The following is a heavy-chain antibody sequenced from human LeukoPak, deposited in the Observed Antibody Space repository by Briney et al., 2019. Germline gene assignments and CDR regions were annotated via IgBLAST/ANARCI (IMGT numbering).Heavy chain of an antibody. V-gene: IGHV4-61*05. Sequence: SETLSLTCTVSGGSISSTSYYWGWIRQPPGKGLEWIGYIYYSGSTNYNPSLKSRVTISVDTSKNQFSLKLSSVTAADTAVYYCARGKMATRLADYWGQGTLVTVSS. J-gene: IGHJ4*02. CDR3: ARGKMATRLADY. D-gene: IGHD5-24*01. CDR2: IYYSGST. CDR1: GGSISSTSYY.